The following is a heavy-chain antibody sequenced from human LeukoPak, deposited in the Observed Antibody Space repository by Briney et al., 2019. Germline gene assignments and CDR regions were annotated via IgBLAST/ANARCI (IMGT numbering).Heavy chain of an antibody. J-gene: IGHJ6*04. Sequence: TGGSLRLSCAASGFTFSSYEMNWVRQPPGKGLEWVSYITGSGSTIYYADSVKGRFTISRDNAKNSLYLQMNSLRAEDTAVYYCAELGITMIGGVWGKGTTVTISS. D-gene: IGHD3-10*02. CDR1: GFTFSSYE. V-gene: IGHV3-48*03. CDR2: ITGSGSTI. CDR3: AELGITMIGGV.